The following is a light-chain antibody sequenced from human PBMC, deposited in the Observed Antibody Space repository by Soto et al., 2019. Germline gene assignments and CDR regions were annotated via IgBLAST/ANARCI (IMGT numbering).Light chain of an antibody. CDR2: DAS. CDR1: QSVSSY. Sequence: EIVLTQSPATLSLSPGERATLSCRASQSVSSYLAWYQQKPGQAPRLLIYDASNRATGIPARFSGSGSGTDFTLTISSLEPEDFAVHYRQQSSNWPHTFGQGTKVDIK. V-gene: IGKV3-11*01. CDR3: QQSSNWPHT. J-gene: IGKJ2*01.